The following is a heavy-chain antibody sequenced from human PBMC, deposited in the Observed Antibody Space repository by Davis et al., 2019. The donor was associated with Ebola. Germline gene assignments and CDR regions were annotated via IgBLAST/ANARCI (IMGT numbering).Heavy chain of an antibody. Sequence: GGSLRLSCAVSGFTVSSNYMNWVRQAPGKGLEWVAYISGGYTYYAESVKGRFTISRDSAKDSLYLHMDSLRDDDTAVYYCARVYNWGFDFWGQGTLVTVSS. J-gene: IGHJ4*02. V-gene: IGHV3-48*02. CDR3: ARVYNWGFDF. CDR1: GFTVSSNY. D-gene: IGHD1-20*01. CDR2: ISGGYT.